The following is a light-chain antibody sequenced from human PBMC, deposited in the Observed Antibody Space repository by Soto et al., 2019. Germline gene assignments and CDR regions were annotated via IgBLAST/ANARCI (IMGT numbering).Light chain of an antibody. CDR2: GAS. V-gene: IGKV3-15*01. CDR3: QQYNNWPPWT. CDR1: QSVSSN. J-gene: IGKJ1*01. Sequence: EIVMTQSPATLSVSPGERATLSCRASQSVSSNLAWYQQKPGQAPRLLIYGASTRATGIPARFSGSGSATEFTPTISSLQSEDLAVYYCQQYNNWPPWTFGQGTKVEIK.